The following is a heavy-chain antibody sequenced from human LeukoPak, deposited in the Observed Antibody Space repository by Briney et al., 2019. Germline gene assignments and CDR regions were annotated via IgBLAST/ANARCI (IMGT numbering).Heavy chain of an antibody. V-gene: IGHV3-74*01. J-gene: IGHJ4*02. CDR1: GFTFSSYW. Sequence: GGSLRLSCAASGFTFSSYWMHWVRQAPGKGLVWVSRINSDGSSTSYADSVKGRFTISRDNAKNTLYLQMNSLRAEDTAVYYCTTDLEYYYESSGYETYDYWGQGTLVTVSS. CDR2: INSDGSST. CDR3: TTDLEYYYESSGYETYDY. D-gene: IGHD3-22*01.